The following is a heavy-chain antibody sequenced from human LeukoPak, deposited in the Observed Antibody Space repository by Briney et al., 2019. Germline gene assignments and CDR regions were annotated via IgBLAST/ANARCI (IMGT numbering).Heavy chain of an antibody. V-gene: IGHV3-23*01. Sequence: GGSLRLSCAASGFTFSSYAMSWVRQAPGKGLEWVSGISGSGGSTYYADSVKGRFTVSRDNSKNTLYLQMNSLRAEDTAVYYCAKGSYDYIWGNFRLYYFDYWGQGTLVTVSS. CDR2: ISGSGGST. CDR3: AKGSYDYIWGNFRLYYFDY. D-gene: IGHD3-16*02. J-gene: IGHJ4*02. CDR1: GFTFSSYA.